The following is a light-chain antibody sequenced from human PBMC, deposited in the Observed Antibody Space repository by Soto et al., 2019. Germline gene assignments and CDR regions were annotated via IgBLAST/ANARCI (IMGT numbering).Light chain of an antibody. CDR3: QHYNSYSEA. V-gene: IGKV1-5*03. CDR2: TAS. J-gene: IGKJ1*01. Sequence: DIQMTQSPSTLSGSVGDRVTITCRASQTISSWLAWYQQKPGKAPKLLIYTASTLKSGVPSRFSGSGSGTEFTLTISSLQHDEFATYYCQHYNSYSEAFGQGTKVDIK. CDR1: QTISSW.